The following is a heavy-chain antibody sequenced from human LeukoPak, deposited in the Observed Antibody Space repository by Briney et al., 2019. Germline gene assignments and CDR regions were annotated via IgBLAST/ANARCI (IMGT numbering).Heavy chain of an antibody. D-gene: IGHD6-19*01. Sequence: GGSLRLSCAASGFSFSNYAMSWVRQAPGKGLEWVSAISGRGANTYYADSVKGRFTISRDNSKNTLYLQINSLRAEDTAVYYCAKEYCSGCLYYFDSWGQGTLVTVSS. J-gene: IGHJ4*02. CDR2: ISGRGANT. CDR3: AKEYCSGCLYYFDS. V-gene: IGHV3-23*01. CDR1: GFSFSNYA.